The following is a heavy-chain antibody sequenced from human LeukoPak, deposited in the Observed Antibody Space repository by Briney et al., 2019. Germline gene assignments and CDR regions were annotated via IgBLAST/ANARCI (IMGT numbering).Heavy chain of an antibody. D-gene: IGHD1-26*01. CDR2: ITSNGGST. CDR1: GFTFSTNS. CDR3: VTVGMTSIWSYLRFDP. J-gene: IGHJ5*02. V-gene: IGHV3-64D*08. Sequence: GGSLRLSCSASGFTFSTNSMHWVRQAPGKGLEFVSAITSNGGSTYYADPVKGRFTIYRDNSKNTLYLQMSSLRAEDTAVYYCVTVGMTSIWSYLRFDPRGQGTLVSVSS.